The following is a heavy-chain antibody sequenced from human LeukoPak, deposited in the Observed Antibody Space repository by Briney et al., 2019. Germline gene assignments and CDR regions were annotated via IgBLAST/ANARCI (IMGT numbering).Heavy chain of an antibody. Sequence: PSETLCLTCAVYGGSFSGYYWSWIRQPPGKGLEWIGVINHSGSANYNPYLKSRVTISVDTSKNQFSLKLSSVTAADTAVYYCARGKGRVRGVITPPYYYGMDVWGQGTTVTVSS. J-gene: IGHJ6*02. CDR1: GGSFSGYY. D-gene: IGHD3-10*01. CDR3: ARGKGRVRGVITPPYYYGMDV. CDR2: INHSGSA. V-gene: IGHV4-34*01.